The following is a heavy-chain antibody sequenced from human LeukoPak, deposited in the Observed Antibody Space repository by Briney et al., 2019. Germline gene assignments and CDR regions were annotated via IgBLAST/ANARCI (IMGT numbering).Heavy chain of an antibody. Sequence: SETLSLTCTVSGGSISRGDYYWSWIRQPPGKGLEWIGYIYYSGSTYYNPSLKSRVTISVDTSKNQFSLKLSSVTAADTAVYYCARVRLVYTFDIWGQGTMVTVSS. CDR2: IYYSGST. V-gene: IGHV4-30-4*01. J-gene: IGHJ3*02. CDR1: GGSISRGDYY. D-gene: IGHD6-19*01. CDR3: ARVRLVYTFDI.